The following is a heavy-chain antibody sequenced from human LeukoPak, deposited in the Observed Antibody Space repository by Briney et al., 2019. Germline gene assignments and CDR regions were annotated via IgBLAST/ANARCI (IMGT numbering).Heavy chain of an antibody. J-gene: IGHJ5*02. D-gene: IGHD3-10*01. CDR1: GFTFSSYG. V-gene: IGHV3-33*01. CDR2: IWYDGSNK. CDR3: ARDYGSGSYGLDWFDP. Sequence: GRSLRLSCAASGFTFSSYGMHWVRQAPGKGLEWVAVIWYDGSNKYYADSVKGRFTISRDNSKNTLYLQMNSLRAEDTAVYYCARDYGSGSYGLDWFDPWGQGTLVTVSS.